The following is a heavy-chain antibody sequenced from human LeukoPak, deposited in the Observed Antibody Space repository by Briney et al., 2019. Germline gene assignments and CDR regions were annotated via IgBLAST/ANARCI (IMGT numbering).Heavy chain of an antibody. Sequence: GKSLKISCKGSGYSFTSYWIGWVRQMPGKGLEWMGIIYPGDSDTRYSPSFQGQVTISADKSISTAYLQWSSLKASDTAMYYCARHANYDILTGYYSDLDYWGQGTLVTVSS. V-gene: IGHV5-51*01. CDR3: ARHANYDILTGYYSDLDY. CDR2: IYPGDSDT. J-gene: IGHJ4*02. CDR1: GYSFTSYW. D-gene: IGHD3-9*01.